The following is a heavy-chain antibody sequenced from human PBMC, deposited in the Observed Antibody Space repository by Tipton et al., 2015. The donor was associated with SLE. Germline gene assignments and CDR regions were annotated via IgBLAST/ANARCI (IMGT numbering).Heavy chain of an antibody. CDR1: GGSVSNYTYY. D-gene: IGHD3-3*01. Sequence: TLSLTCSVSGGSVSNYTYYWGWIRQPPGKGREWIGTISYRGTTNYNPSLKSRLTISLDTSTNQFSLNLRSVSAADTAVYYCARVWDYDVWGRFTAYFDHWGQGILVTVSS. CDR3: ARVWDYDVWGRFTAYFDH. CDR2: ISYRGTT. J-gene: IGHJ4*02. V-gene: IGHV4-39*07.